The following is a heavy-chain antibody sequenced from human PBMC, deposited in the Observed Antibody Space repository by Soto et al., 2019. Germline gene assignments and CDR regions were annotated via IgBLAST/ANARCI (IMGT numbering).Heavy chain of an antibody. CDR1: GYTFTNYG. D-gene: IGHD3-10*01. CDR3: ARGVGSGCYYNQYNWFDP. J-gene: IGHJ5*02. Sequence: ASVKVSCKASGYTFTNYGISWVRQAPGQGLEWMGWINVYNGNTKYAQKVQGRVTMTTDTSTSTAYMELRSLRSDDTAVYYYARGVGSGCYYNQYNWFDPWGQGTLVTVSS. CDR2: INVYNGNT. V-gene: IGHV1-18*04.